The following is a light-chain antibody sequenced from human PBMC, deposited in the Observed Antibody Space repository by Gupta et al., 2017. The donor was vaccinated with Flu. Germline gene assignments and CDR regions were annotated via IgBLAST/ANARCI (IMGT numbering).Light chain of an antibody. J-gene: IGLJ1*01. CDR1: SSDVGSSNR. V-gene: IGLV2-11*01. CDR3: SSHAGRVTWV. Sequence: SAPPQPRSVSASRGQSVTISCTGTSSDVGSSNRVSWYQQRPGKAPKLILYDATERPDGVPDPFSGSKAGNTASLTISGLQADDEADYYCSSHAGRVTWVFGTGTTVTVL. CDR2: DAT.